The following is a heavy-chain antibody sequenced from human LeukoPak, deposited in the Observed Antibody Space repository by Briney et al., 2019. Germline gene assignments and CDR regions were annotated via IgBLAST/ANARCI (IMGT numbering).Heavy chain of an antibody. J-gene: IGHJ4*02. CDR2: IRYDGSNK. D-gene: IGHD3-22*01. CDR3: AIIPGPYDSSGYPPRDY. Sequence: GGSLRLSCAASGFTFSSYGMHWVRQAPGKGREWVAFIRYDGSNKYYADSVKGRFTISRDNSKNTLYLQMNSLRAEDTAVYYCAIIPGPYDSSGYPPRDYWGQGTLVTVSS. V-gene: IGHV3-30*02. CDR1: GFTFSSYG.